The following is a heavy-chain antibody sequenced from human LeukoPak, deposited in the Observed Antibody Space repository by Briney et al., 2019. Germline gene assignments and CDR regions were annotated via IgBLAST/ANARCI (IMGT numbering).Heavy chain of an antibody. D-gene: IGHD2/OR15-2a*01. J-gene: IGHJ4*02. CDR1: GFTFSSYA. CDR2: ISGSGGST. Sequence: GGSLRLSCAASGFTFSSYAMSWVRQAPGKGLEWVSAISGSGGSTYYADSVKGRFTISRDNAKNSLYLQINSLRAGDTAVYYCARPFHRATSFDYWGQGTLVTVSS. V-gene: IGHV3-23*01. CDR3: ARPFHRATSFDY.